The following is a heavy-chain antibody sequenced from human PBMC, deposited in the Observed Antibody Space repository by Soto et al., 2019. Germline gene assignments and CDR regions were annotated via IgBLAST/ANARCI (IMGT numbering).Heavy chain of an antibody. V-gene: IGHV1-2*02. CDR2: IYANTETT. J-gene: IGHJ4*02. Sequence: ASSQVSCKAVGYSFGGYNIQWVRQAPGQGPVGLGWIYANTETTDSSEKFQGRVTMTSDMSTRTVYMEIRDLRADDTAVYYCVSLQSSGWPGVYWGQGTLVTVSS. D-gene: IGHD6-25*01. CDR3: VSLQSSGWPGVY. CDR1: GYSFGGYN.